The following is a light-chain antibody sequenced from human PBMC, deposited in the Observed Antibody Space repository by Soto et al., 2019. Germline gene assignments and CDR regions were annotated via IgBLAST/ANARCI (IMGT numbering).Light chain of an antibody. Sequence: EVVLTQYPGTLSSSPGERATLSCRASQIVTSNYLAWYQQKRGQAPRLLIWGASIRATDLPDRFSGGGSGTDFTLTISRLEAEDFAVYYCHQYGSSPGTFGQGTKADI. CDR2: GAS. CDR1: QIVTSNY. CDR3: HQYGSSPGT. V-gene: IGKV3-20*01. J-gene: IGKJ1*01.